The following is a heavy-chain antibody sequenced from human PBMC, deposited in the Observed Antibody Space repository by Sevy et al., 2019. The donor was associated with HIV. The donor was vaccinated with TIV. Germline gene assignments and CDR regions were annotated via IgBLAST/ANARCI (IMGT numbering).Heavy chain of an antibody. D-gene: IGHD3-22*01. J-gene: IGHJ6*02. CDR1: GFTFSSYG. CDR2: IANDGSNK. Sequence: GGSLRLSCATSGFTFSSYGMHWVRHAPGKGLEWVAFIANDGSNKYYADSVKGRFTISRDNAKKTLHLQMNSLRPEDTAVYYCAKGSDSSGYYHYDGMDVWGQGTTVTVSS. V-gene: IGHV3-30*18. CDR3: AKGSDSSGYYHYDGMDV.